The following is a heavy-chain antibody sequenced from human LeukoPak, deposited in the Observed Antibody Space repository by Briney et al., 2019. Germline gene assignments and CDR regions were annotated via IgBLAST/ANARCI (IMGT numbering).Heavy chain of an antibody. CDR3: ITVGYCSSTSCRG. J-gene: IGHJ4*02. CDR2: IKSETDGGTT. V-gene: IGHV3-15*01. D-gene: IGHD2-2*01. CDR1: GFTFNNAW. Sequence: GGSLRLSCAASGFTFNNAWMSWVRQAPGKGLEWVGHIKSETDGGTTDYAAPVKGRFTISRDDSKNTLYLQMNSLKIEDTAMYYCITVGYCSSTSCRGWGQGTLVTVSS.